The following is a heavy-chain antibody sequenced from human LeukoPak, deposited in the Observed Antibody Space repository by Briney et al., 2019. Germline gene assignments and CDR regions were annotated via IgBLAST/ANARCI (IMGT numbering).Heavy chain of an antibody. V-gene: IGHV3-74*01. CDR1: GFNFKSFW. J-gene: IGHJ4*02. CDR2: INSEGSTT. CDR3: ASSPGGRTSDY. D-gene: IGHD1-14*01. Sequence: GGSLRLSCAASGFNFKSFWMHWVRQAPGKGLVWVSHINSEGSTTDYADSVRGRFTISRDNAKNSLYLQMNSLRAEDTAVYYCASSPGGRTSDYWGQGTLVTVSS.